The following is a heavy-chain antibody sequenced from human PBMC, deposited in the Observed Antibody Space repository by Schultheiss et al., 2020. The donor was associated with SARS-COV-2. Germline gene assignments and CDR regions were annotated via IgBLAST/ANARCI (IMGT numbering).Heavy chain of an antibody. J-gene: IGHJ4*02. Sequence: ASVKVSCKASGYTFTSYGISWVRQAPGQGLEWMGWISAYNGNTNYAQKLQGRVTMTTDTSTSTAYMELRSLRSDDTAVYYCARDPQIMMRAMGIGDYWGQGTLVTVSS. CDR1: GYTFTSYG. V-gene: IGHV1-18*04. CDR2: ISAYNGNT. D-gene: IGHD7-27*01. CDR3: ARDPQIMMRAMGIGDY.